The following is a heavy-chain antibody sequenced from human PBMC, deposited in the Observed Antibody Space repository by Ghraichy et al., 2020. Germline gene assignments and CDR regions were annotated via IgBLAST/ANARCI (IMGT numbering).Heavy chain of an antibody. J-gene: IGHJ4*02. CDR3: AKDLGYSSGGFLDH. V-gene: IGHV3-30*18. CDR2: ISYEGRNK. D-gene: IGHD2-15*01. CDR1: GFTFSSYG. Sequence: GGSLRLSCAASGFTFSSYGMHWVRQAPGKGPEWVALISYEGRNKYYAGSVKGRFTISRDNSKNTLYLQTNSLRPEDTAVYYCAKDLGYSSGGFLDHWGQGTLVTVSS.